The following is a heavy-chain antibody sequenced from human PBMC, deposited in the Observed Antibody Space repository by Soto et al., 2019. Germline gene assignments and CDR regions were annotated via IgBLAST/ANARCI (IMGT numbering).Heavy chain of an antibody. D-gene: IGHD5-12*01. CDR2: INPNGGGT. V-gene: IGHV1-2*02. CDR3: ARESGGATATLDYYYFYMDV. Sequence: ASVKVSCKTSGDSFKDCYIHWVRQAPGQGLEWMGWINPNGGGTKYAQRFQGRVTVTRDTSIRTVYMELSSLRSDDTAVYYCARESGGATATLDYYYFYMDVWGKGTTVTVSS. J-gene: IGHJ6*03. CDR1: GDSFKDCY.